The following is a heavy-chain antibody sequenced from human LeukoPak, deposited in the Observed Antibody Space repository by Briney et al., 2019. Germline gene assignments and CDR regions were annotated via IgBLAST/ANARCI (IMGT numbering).Heavy chain of an antibody. CDR1: GGSISSGGYY. CDR2: IYHSGST. CDR3: AREDSSSWYY. V-gene: IGHV4-30-2*01. J-gene: IGHJ4*02. D-gene: IGHD6-13*01. Sequence: SQTLSLTCTVSGGSISSGGYYWSWIRQPPGKGLEWIGYIYHSGSTYYNPSLKSRVTISVDRSKNQFSLKLSSVTAADTAVYYCAREDSSSWYYWGQGTLVTVSS.